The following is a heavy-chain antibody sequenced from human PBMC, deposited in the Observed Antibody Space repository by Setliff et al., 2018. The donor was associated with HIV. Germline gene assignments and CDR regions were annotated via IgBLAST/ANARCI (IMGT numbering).Heavy chain of an antibody. CDR3: ARVPLAYCGGDCFFYWYFDL. CDR1: GGSFSGYY. D-gene: IGHD2-21*02. J-gene: IGHJ2*01. CDR2: IYYSGST. V-gene: IGHV4-59*01. Sequence: SETLSLTCAVYGGSFSGYYWSWIRQPPGKGLEWIGYIYYSGSTNYNPSLKSRVTISVDTSKNQFSLKLSSVTAADTAVYYCARVPLAYCGGDCFFYWYFDLWGRGTLVTVSS.